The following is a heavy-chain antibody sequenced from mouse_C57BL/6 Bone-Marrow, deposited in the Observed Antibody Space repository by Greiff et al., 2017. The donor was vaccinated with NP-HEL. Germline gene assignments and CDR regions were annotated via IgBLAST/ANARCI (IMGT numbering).Heavy chain of an antibody. CDR3: TTSYYYFDY. CDR1: GFTIKDDY. CDR2: IDPENGDT. J-gene: IGHJ2*01. Sequence: EVQLQQSGAELVRPGASVKLSCTASGFTIKDDYMHWVKQRPEQGLEWIGWIDPENGDTEYASKFQGKATITADTSSNTAYLQLSSLTSEDTAVYYCTTSYYYFDYWGQGTTLTVSS. D-gene: IGHD2-10*01. V-gene: IGHV14-4*01.